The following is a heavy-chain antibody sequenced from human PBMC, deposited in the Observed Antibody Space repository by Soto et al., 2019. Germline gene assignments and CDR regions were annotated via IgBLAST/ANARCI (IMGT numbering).Heavy chain of an antibody. CDR1: EFTVSSNY. D-gene: IGHD3-16*01. Sequence: GGSLRLSCAVSEFTVSSNYMSWVRQAPGKGLEWVSVIYSGGTTYYADPVKGRFTISRDNSKNTLYLQMKSLRADDTAVYYCARGLGWFDPWGQGTLVTVSS. J-gene: IGHJ5*02. V-gene: IGHV3-66*01. CDR2: IYSGGTT. CDR3: ARGLGWFDP.